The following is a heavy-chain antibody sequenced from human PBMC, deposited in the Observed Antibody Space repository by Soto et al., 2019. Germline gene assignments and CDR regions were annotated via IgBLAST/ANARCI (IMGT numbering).Heavy chain of an antibody. CDR1: GGSISRYY. J-gene: IGHJ4*02. D-gene: IGHD3-22*01. CDR3: ARVGYYDSSGYYYFDY. Sequence: PSETLSLTCAGSGGSISRYYWGWIRQPPGKGLEWIGYIYHSGSTNYNPSLKSRVTISVDTSKNQFSLKLTSVTAADTAVYYCARVGYYDSSGYYYFDYWGQGTLVTVSS. CDR2: IYHSGST. V-gene: IGHV4-59*13.